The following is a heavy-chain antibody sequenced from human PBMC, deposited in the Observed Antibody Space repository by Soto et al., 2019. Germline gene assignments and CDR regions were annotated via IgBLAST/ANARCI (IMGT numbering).Heavy chain of an antibody. CDR3: ARPALKYGYFDY. Sequence: EVQLVESGGGLVQPGGSLGLSCAASGFTVSSNYMSWVRQAPGKGLEWVSVIYSGGSTYYADSVKGRFTISRDNSKNTLYLQMNSLRAEDTAVYYCARPALKYGYFDYWGQGTLVTVSS. V-gene: IGHV3-66*04. CDR1: GFTVSSNY. J-gene: IGHJ4*02. D-gene: IGHD4-17*01. CDR2: IYSGGST.